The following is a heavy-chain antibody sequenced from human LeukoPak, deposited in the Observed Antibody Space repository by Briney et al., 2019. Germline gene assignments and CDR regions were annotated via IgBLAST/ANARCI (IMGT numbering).Heavy chain of an antibody. V-gene: IGHV1-69*05. CDR3: ARKAAAGTWFDY. Sequence: ASVKVSYKASGGTFSSYAISWVRQAPGQGLEWMGGIIPIFGTANYAQKFQGRVTITTDESTSTAYMELSSLRSEDTAVYYCARKAAAGTWFDYWGQGTLVTVSS. J-gene: IGHJ4*02. CDR1: GGTFSSYA. CDR2: IIPIFGTA. D-gene: IGHD6-13*01.